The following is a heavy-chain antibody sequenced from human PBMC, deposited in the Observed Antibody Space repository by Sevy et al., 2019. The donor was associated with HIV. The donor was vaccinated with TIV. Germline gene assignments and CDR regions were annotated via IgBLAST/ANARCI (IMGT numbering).Heavy chain of an antibody. CDR3: VGRNYGSGIFAFDI. V-gene: IGHV3-48*02. CDR1: GFTFSSYS. D-gene: IGHD3-10*01. Sequence: GGSLRLSCAASGFTFSSYSMNWVRQAPGKGLEWVSYISSSSSTIYYADSVKGRFTISRDNAMNSLYLQMNSLRDEDTAVYYCVGRNYGSGIFAFDIWGQGTMVTVSS. CDR2: ISSSSSTI. J-gene: IGHJ3*02.